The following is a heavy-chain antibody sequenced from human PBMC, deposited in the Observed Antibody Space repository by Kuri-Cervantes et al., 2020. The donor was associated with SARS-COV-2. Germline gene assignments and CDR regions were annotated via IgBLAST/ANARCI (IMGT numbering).Heavy chain of an antibody. CDR3: ARASYYYDSSGYSNNI. D-gene: IGHD3-22*01. CDR1: EFTFSSYS. Sequence: GGSLRLSCAASEFTFSSYSMNWVRQAPGKGLEWVSYISSSSSTIYYADSVKGRFTISRDNAKNSLYLQMNSLRAEDTAVYYCARASYYYDSSGYSNNIWGQGTMVTVSS. CDR2: ISSSSSTI. V-gene: IGHV3-48*01. J-gene: IGHJ3*02.